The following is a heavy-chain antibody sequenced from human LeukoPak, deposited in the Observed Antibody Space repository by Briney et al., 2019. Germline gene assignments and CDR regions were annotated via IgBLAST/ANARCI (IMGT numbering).Heavy chain of an antibody. Sequence: SETLSLTCTVSGGSIRSYYWSWIRQPPGKGLEWIGYIYYSGSTNYNPSLKSRVTISVDTSKNQFSLKLSSVTAADTAVYYCARAISWFDPWGQGTLVTVSS. CDR1: GGSIRSYY. V-gene: IGHV4-59*01. D-gene: IGHD2-21*01. J-gene: IGHJ5*02. CDR2: IYYSGST. CDR3: ARAISWFDP.